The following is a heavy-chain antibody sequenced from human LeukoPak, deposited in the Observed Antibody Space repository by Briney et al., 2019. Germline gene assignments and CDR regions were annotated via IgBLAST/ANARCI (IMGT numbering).Heavy chain of an antibody. D-gene: IGHD3-10*01. CDR2: TYSGGST. J-gene: IGHJ6*03. CDR1: GFTVSRKY. CDR3: ARVRVLITGSGSHPYMDV. V-gene: IGHV3-66*01. Sequence: GGSLRLSCAASGFTVSRKYMSWVRQAPGKGLEWVSVTYSGGSTYYADSVKGRFTISRDNSKNTLYLQMNSLRAEDTAVYYCARVRVLITGSGSHPYMDVWGKGTTVTISS.